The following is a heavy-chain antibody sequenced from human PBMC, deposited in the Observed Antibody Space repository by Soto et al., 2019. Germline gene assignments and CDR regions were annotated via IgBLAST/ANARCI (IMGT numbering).Heavy chain of an antibody. J-gene: IGHJ4*02. D-gene: IGHD3-16*02. CDR3: ARGGGLNMITFGGVIANEKLDC. V-gene: IGHV3-30-3*01. CDR2: ISYDGSNK. Sequence: GGSLRLSCAASGFTLSSYAMHWVRQAPGKGLEWVAVISYDGSNKYYADSVKGRFTISRDNSKNTLYRQKNSLRAEDTAVYYCARGGGLNMITFGGVIANEKLDCWGQGTLVTVSS. CDR1: GFTLSSYA.